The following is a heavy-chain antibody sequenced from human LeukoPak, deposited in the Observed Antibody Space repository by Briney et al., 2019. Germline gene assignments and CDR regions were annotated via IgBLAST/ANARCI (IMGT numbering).Heavy chain of an antibody. CDR1: SGSISNSNFY. V-gene: IGHV4-39*01. D-gene: IGHD2-21*02. Sequence: SETLSLTCTVSSGSISNSNFYRGWIRQPPGKGLEWIGSIFYSGSTDYNPSLKSRVTISVDTSKNQFSLKVNSVTAADTAVYYCARGDRLGAALLASFDYWGQGTLVTVSS. CDR2: IFYSGST. CDR3: ARGDRLGAALLASFDY. J-gene: IGHJ4*02.